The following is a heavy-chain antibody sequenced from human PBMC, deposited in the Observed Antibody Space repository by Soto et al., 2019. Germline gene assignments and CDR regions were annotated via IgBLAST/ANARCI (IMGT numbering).Heavy chain of an antibody. CDR2: ISAYNGNI. CDR3: ASSYCGGNCYSNFSLDDNDCGMDV. J-gene: IGHJ6*02. D-gene: IGHD2-21*02. CDR1: GYTFTNYG. Sequence: QVQLVQSGAEVKKPGASVKVSCKASGYTFTNYGISWVRQAPGQRLECMGWISAYNGNINYAQKLQGRVTMTTDKSTSTDYMELRSLRSDDTSMYYCASSYCGGNCYSNFSLDDNDCGMDVWGQGTTVTVSS. V-gene: IGHV1-18*01.